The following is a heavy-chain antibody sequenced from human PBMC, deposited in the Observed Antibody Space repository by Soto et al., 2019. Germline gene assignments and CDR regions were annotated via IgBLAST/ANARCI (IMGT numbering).Heavy chain of an antibody. CDR3: ARDAGDRWNYYYGMDV. J-gene: IGHJ6*02. Sequence: GLEWVAVISYDGSNKYYADSVKGRFTISRDNSKNTLYLQMNSLRAEDTAVYYCARDAGDRWNYYYGMDVWGQGTTVTVSS. D-gene: IGHD7-27*01. CDR2: ISYDGSNK. V-gene: IGHV3-30-3*01.